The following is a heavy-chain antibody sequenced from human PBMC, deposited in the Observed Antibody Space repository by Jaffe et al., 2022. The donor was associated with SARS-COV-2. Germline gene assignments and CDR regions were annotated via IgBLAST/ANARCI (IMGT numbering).Heavy chain of an antibody. CDR3: ARLDERAAAGAFDI. D-gene: IGHD6-13*01. Sequence: QLQLQESGPGLVKPSETLSLTCTVSGGSISSSSYYWGWIRQPPGKGLEWIGSIYYSGSTYYNPSLKSRVTISVDTSKNQFSLKLSSVTAADTAVYYCARLDERAAAGAFDIWGQGTMVTVSS. CDR2: IYYSGST. CDR1: GGSISSSSYY. J-gene: IGHJ3*02. V-gene: IGHV4-39*01.